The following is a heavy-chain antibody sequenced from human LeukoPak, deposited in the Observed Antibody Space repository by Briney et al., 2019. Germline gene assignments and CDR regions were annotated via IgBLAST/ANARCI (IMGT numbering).Heavy chain of an antibody. V-gene: IGHV4-59*01. CDR3: ARLPGPRVRDYFDC. Sequence: SETLSLTCTVSGGSISSYYWSWIRQPPGKGLEWIGYFYYSGSTNYNPSLKSRVTISVDTSKNQFSLKLSSVTAADTAVYYCARLPGPRVRDYFDCWGQGTLVTVSS. CDR1: GGSISSYY. J-gene: IGHJ4*02. CDR2: FYYSGST.